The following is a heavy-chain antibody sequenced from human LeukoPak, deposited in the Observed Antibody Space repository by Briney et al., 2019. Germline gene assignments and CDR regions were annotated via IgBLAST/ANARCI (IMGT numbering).Heavy chain of an antibody. V-gene: IGHV1-2*02. D-gene: IGHD5-12*01. CDR2: INPNSGGT. Sequence: EASVKVSRKASGYTFTGYYMHWVRQAPGQGLEWMGWINPNSGGTNYAQKFQGRVTMTRDTSISTAYMELSRLRSDDTAVYYCARDLSGYDDDLDYWGQGTLVTVSS. CDR3: ARDLSGYDDDLDY. J-gene: IGHJ4*02. CDR1: GYTFTGYY.